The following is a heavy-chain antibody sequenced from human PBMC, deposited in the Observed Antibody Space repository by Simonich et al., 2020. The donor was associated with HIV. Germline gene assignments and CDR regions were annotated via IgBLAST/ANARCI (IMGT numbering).Heavy chain of an antibody. J-gene: IGHJ3*02. CDR2: IYPCDSDT. Sequence: EVQLVQSGAAVKKPGESLKISCKGSGYNFPNYWIGWGRQMPGKGLEGLGIIYPCDSDTTYSPSFQGQVTISADKSISTAYLQWSSLKASDTAMYYCVRRMAGTDAFDIWGQGTMVTVSS. CDR1: GYNFPNYW. V-gene: IGHV5-51*03. CDR3: VRRMAGTDAFDI. D-gene: IGHD6-19*01.